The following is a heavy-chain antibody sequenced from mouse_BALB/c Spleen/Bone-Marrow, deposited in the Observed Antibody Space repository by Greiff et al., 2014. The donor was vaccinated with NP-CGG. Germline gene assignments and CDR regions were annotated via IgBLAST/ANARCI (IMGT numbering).Heavy chain of an antibody. CDR2: INPSTGYT. Sequence: QVQLQQSGAELAKPGASVKMSCKASGYTFTSYWMHWVKQRPGQGLEWIGYINPSTGYTEYNQKFKDKATLTADKSSSTAYMQLSTLKSEDSAFFYCARSATMIFAYWGQGTLVTVSA. CDR1: GYTFTSYW. CDR3: ARSATMIFAY. V-gene: IGHV1-7*01. J-gene: IGHJ3*01. D-gene: IGHD2-4*01.